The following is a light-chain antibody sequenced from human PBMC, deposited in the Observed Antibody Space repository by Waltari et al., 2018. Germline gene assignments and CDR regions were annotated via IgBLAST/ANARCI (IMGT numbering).Light chain of an antibody. Sequence: QSLLTQPPSASGTPGQTVTISCSGTWSNIGTNVVSWYQQLPGTAPKLLSHSNNQRPSGVPDRFSCSKSGTSASLAISGLQSADEADYYCSAWDDSLNGHVIFGGGTKLTVL. J-gene: IGLJ2*01. CDR3: SAWDDSLNGHVI. CDR2: SNN. V-gene: IGLV1-44*01. CDR1: WSNIGTNV.